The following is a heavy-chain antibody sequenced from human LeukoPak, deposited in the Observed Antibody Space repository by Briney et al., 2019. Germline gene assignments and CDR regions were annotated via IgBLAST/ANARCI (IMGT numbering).Heavy chain of an antibody. Sequence: LRLSCAASGFTFSSYAMSWVRQAPGKGLEWIGYIYYSGSTYYNPSLKSRVTISVDTSKNQFSLKVTSVTAADTAVYYCARDSGAGGYNWFDPWGQGTLVTVSS. J-gene: IGHJ5*02. CDR3: ARDSGAGGYNWFDP. CDR1: GFTFSSYA. D-gene: IGHD3-10*01. CDR2: IYYSGST. V-gene: IGHV4-31*02.